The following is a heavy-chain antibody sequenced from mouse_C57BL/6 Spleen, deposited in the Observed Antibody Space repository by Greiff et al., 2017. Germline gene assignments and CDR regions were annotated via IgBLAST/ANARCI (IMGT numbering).Heavy chain of an antibody. CDR2: IDPSDSYT. J-gene: IGHJ1*03. CDR3: ASPHLLSLWYFDV. D-gene: IGHD2-1*01. CDR1: GYTFTSYW. Sequence: QVQLQPGAELVRPGTSVKLSCKASGYTFTSYWMHWVKQRPGQGLEWIGVIDPSDSYTNYNQKFKGKATLTVDTSSSTAYMQLSSLTSEDSAVYYCASPHLLSLWYFDVWGTGTTVTVSS. V-gene: IGHV1-59*01.